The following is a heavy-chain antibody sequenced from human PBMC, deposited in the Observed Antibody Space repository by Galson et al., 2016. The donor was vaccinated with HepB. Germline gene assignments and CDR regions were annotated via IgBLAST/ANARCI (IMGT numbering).Heavy chain of an antibody. V-gene: IGHV3-23*01. CDR2: ITGSASNT. D-gene: IGHD3-10*01. CDR1: GFTFSSYR. CDR3: AKYGSTSRPYYLDY. J-gene: IGHJ4*02. Sequence: SLRLSCAASGFTFSSYRMSWVRQAPGKGLEWVSTITGSASNTYYADSVKGQFTISRDNSKNTLFLQMDSLRVEDTAVYYCAKYGSTSRPYYLDYWGQGTRVTVSP.